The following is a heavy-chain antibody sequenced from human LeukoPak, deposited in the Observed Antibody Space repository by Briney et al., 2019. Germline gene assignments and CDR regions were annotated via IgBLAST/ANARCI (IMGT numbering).Heavy chain of an antibody. J-gene: IGHJ4*02. CDR3: ARVLARRVVIIGYFDY. CDR2: IKQDGSEK. CDR1: GFTFGIYW. V-gene: IGHV3-7*01. Sequence: GGSLRLSCAASGFTFGIYWMSWVRRAPGKGLEWVANIKQDGSEKFYVDSVEGRFTISRDNAKNSLYLQMSSLRAEDTAVYYCARVLARRVVIIGYFDYWGQGTLVTVSS. D-gene: IGHD3-3*01.